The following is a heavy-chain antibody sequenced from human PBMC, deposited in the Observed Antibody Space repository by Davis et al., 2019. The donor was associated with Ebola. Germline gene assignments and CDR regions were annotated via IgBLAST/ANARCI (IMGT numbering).Heavy chain of an antibody. Sequence: ASVKVSCKASGYTFTSYDINWARQATGQGLEWMGWMNPNSGNTGYAQKFQGRVTMTRNTSISTAYMELSSLRSEDTAVYYCARAPTWSEINYYCFDDWGQGTLVTVSS. CDR3: ARAPTWSEINYYCFDD. V-gene: IGHV1-8*01. J-gene: IGHJ4*02. D-gene: IGHD3-10*01. CDR2: MNPNSGNT. CDR1: GYTFTSYD.